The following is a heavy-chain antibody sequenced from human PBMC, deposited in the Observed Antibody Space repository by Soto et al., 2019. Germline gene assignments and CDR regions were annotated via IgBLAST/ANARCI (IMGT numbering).Heavy chain of an antibody. Sequence: GGSLRLSCAASGFIFSNYAMSWVRQAPGRGLEWVSGISGSGDDTYYADSVRGRFTISRDSSKNTLVLQMNSLRADDTAMYYCAKVKWIQLPYPQYYFGSWGQGALVTVSS. J-gene: IGHJ4*02. V-gene: IGHV3-23*01. CDR2: ISGSGDDT. D-gene: IGHD5-18*01. CDR1: GFIFSNYA. CDR3: AKVKWIQLPYPQYYFGS.